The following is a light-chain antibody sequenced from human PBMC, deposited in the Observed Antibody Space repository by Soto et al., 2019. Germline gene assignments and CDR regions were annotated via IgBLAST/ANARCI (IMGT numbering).Light chain of an antibody. CDR3: SSNTSTSTLV. V-gene: IGLV2-14*01. CDR1: SSDVGGYNY. J-gene: IGLJ2*01. CDR2: EVS. Sequence: QSALTQPASVSGSPGQPITISCTGTSSDVGGYNYVSWYQQHPGKAPKLMIFEVSNRPSGVSNRFSGSKSGNTASLTISGPQAEDEADFFCSSNTSTSTLVFGGGPKLTVL.